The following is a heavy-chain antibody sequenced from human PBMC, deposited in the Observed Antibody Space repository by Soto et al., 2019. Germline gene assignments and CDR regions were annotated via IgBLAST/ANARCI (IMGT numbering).Heavy chain of an antibody. D-gene: IGHD2-15*01. CDR1: GDGVPINDAT. Sequence: PSQTLSLTCPISGDGVPINDATWDWIRPSPSRGLEWLGRTYYRSRWQTDYAISVKSRISINPATSNNQVSLQLNSVTPEDTAVYYCATGSYCRDGSCYPCDYWGQGTLVTVSS. CDR2: TYYRSRWQT. V-gene: IGHV6-1*01. J-gene: IGHJ4*02. CDR3: ATGSYCRDGSCYPCDY.